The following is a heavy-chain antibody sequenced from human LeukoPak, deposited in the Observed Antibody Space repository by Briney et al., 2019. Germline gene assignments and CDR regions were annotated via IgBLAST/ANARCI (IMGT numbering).Heavy chain of an antibody. V-gene: IGHV3-53*01. Sequence: GGSLRLSCAASGFTVSDNYMKWVRQAPGKGLEWVSIIYTGGSTYYADSVKGRFTTSRDNSKNTLYLQMNSLTGEDTAVYYCARHLSGDDIWGQGTMVTVSS. J-gene: IGHJ3*02. CDR3: ARHLSGDDI. CDR2: IYTGGST. D-gene: IGHD4-17*01. CDR1: GFTVSDNY.